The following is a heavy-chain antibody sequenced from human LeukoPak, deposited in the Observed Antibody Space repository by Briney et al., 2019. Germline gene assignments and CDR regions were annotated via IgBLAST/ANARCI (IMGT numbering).Heavy chain of an antibody. CDR3: AAKEGLTGYLSGSFDY. V-gene: IGHV3-23*01. J-gene: IGHJ4*02. D-gene: IGHD3-9*01. Sequence: PGGSLRLSCAASGFTFSNYAMTWVRQAPGKGLEWVSAISAGGVDTFYADSVRGRFTISRDNSKSTLYLQMNSLRAEDTAVYYCAAKEGLTGYLSGSFDYWGQGTLVTVSS. CDR1: GFTFSNYA. CDR2: ISAGGVDT.